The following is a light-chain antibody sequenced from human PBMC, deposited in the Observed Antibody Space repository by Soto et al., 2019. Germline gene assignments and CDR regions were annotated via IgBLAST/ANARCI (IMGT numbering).Light chain of an antibody. J-gene: IGLJ2*01. CDR1: NIGSKS. V-gene: IGLV3-21*04. CDR3: QVWDSSSDVV. CDR2: YDN. Sequence: SYELTQPPSVSVAPGKTARITCGGNNIGSKSVHWYQQKPGQAPVLVIYYDNDRPSGIPERFSGSKAGNTATLTISRVEVGDEADSYCQVWDSSSDVVFGGGTKVTVL.